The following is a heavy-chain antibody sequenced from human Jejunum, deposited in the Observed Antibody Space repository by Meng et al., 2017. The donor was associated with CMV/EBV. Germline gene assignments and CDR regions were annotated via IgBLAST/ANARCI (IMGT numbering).Heavy chain of an antibody. V-gene: IGHV3-30*02. Sequence: FPFRTFGMHLVRLAPGRGLEWVAFIRYDGNNKYYTASVKGRFTISRDNSRSTLFLQMNSLGVEDTAVYYCAKDLGASGWFETFDSWGQGTLVTVSS. CDR3: AKDLGASGWFETFDS. CDR2: IRYDGNNK. CDR1: FPFRTFG. D-gene: IGHD6-19*01. J-gene: IGHJ4*02.